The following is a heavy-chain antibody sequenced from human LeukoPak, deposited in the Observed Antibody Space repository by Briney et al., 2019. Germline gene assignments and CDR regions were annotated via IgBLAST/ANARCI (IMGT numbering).Heavy chain of an antibody. J-gene: IGHJ3*02. V-gene: IGHV1-46*01. CDR3: ARDRGMTNDAFDI. CDR2: INPSGGST. CDR1: GYTFTSYY. D-gene: IGHD3-10*01. Sequence: ASVKVSCKASGYTFTSYYMHWVRQAPGQGLEWMGMINPSGGSTSYAQKFQGRVTMTRDASTSTVYMELSSLRSEDTAVYYCARDRGMTNDAFDIWGQGTMVTVSS.